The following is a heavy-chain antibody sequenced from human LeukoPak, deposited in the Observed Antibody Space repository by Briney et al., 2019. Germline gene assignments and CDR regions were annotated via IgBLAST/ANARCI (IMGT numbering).Heavy chain of an antibody. CDR1: GFTFSSYG. CDR2: IRYDGSNK. D-gene: IGHD2-2*01. V-gene: IGHV3-30*02. Sequence: GGSLRLSCAASGFTFSSYGMHWVRQAPGKGLEWVAFIRYDGSNKYYADSVKGRFTISRDNSKNTLYLQMNSLRAEDTAVYYCARERVVPAATPMIVRELPQGVFDIWGQGTMVTVSS. CDR3: ARERVVPAATPMIVRELPQGVFDI. J-gene: IGHJ3*02.